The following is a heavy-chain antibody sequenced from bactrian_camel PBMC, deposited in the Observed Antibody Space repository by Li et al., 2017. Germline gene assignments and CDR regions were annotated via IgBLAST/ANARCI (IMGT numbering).Heavy chain of an antibody. CDR1: GFTFSSYD. Sequence: DVQLVESGGGLVQPGGSLRLSCTGSGFTFSSYDMAWVRLTPGKGLEWISGINSGSGGTSYADSVKGRFTISRDNAKNTLYLQLNSLKTEDTAMYYCAKDDLKLVPEFGYWGQGTQVTVS. CDR3: AKDDLKLVPEFGY. D-gene: IGHD6*01. J-gene: IGHJ6*01. CDR2: INSGSGGT. V-gene: IGHV3S42*01.